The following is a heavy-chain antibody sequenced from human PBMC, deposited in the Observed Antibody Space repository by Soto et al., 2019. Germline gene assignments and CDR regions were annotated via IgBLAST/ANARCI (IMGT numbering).Heavy chain of an antibody. J-gene: IGHJ4*02. CDR3: ARRQAYSSSSFDY. Sequence: SETLSLTCTVSGGSISSSSYYWGWIRQPPGKGLEWIGSIYYSGSTYYSPSLKSRVTISVDTSKNQFSLKLSSVTAADTAVYYCARRQAYSSSSFDYWGQGTLVTVSS. V-gene: IGHV4-39*01. CDR1: GGSISSSSYY. CDR2: IYYSGST. D-gene: IGHD6-6*01.